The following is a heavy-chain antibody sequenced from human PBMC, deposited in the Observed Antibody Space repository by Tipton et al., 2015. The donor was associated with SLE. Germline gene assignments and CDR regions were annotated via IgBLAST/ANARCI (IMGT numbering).Heavy chain of an antibody. CDR3: ARQSPGYFDY. J-gene: IGHJ4*02. CDR2: IYYSGST. V-gene: IGHV4-59*08. Sequence: TLSLTCTVSGGSISSSYWSWIRQPPGKGLEWIGYIYYSGSTIYNPSLKSRVTISVDTSKNQFSLRLSSVTAADTAVFYCARQSPGYFDYWGQGTLVTVSS. CDR1: GGSISSSY.